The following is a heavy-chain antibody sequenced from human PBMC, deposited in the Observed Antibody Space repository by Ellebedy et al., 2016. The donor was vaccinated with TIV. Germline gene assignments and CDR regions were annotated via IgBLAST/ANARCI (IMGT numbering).Heavy chain of an antibody. V-gene: IGHV3-7*03. J-gene: IGHJ6*02. CDR3: ARDIGPSYYYYGLDV. CDR1: GFTFTNYW. D-gene: IGHD2-15*01. CDR2: IKHDGSEK. Sequence: GGSLRLXXVASGFTFTNYWMSWVRQAPGKGLEWVANIKHDGSEKNYLDSVKGRFTVSRDNAKSSVYLQMNSLRAEDTALYYCARDIGPSYYYYGLDVWGQGTTVTV.